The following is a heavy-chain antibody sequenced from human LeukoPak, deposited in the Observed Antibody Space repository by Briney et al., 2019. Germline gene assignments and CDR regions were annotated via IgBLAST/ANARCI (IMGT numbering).Heavy chain of an antibody. CDR3: ARGYSSSWNPYFDY. D-gene: IGHD6-13*01. CDR1: GFTVSSNY. CDR2: IYSGGTT. Sequence: PGGSLRLSCAASGFTVSSNYMSWVRQAPGKGLEWVSIIYSGGTTYYADSVKGRFTISRDISKNTLYLQMSSLRAEDTAVYYCARGYSSSWNPYFDYWGQGTLVIVSS. J-gene: IGHJ4*02. V-gene: IGHV3-53*01.